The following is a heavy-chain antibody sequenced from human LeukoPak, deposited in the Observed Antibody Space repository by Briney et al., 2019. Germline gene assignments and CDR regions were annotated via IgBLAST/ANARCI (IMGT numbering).Heavy chain of an antibody. CDR1: GFTVSSNY. V-gene: IGHV3-53*01. J-gene: IGHJ5*02. Sequence: PGGSLRLACAASGFTVSSNYMSWVRQAPGEGLQWVSVIYSGGSTYYADSVKGRFTISRDNSKNTLYLQMNGLRAEDTAVYYCARSAVTGPGWIDPWGQGTLVTVSS. CDR2: IYSGGST. CDR3: ARSAVTGPGWIDP. D-gene: IGHD6-19*01.